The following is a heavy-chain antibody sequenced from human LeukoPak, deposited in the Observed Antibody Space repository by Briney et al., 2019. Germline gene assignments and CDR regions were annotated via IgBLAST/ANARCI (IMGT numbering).Heavy chain of an antibody. Sequence: PGGSLRLSCAASGFTFSSYAMSWVRQAPGKGLEWVSAISGSGGSTYYADSVKGRFTISRDNSKNTLYLQMNSLRAEDTAVYCCAKASSSWYRPGWFDPWGQGTLVTVSS. J-gene: IGHJ5*02. V-gene: IGHV3-23*01. CDR1: GFTFSSYA. D-gene: IGHD6-13*01. CDR2: ISGSGGST. CDR3: AKASSSWYRPGWFDP.